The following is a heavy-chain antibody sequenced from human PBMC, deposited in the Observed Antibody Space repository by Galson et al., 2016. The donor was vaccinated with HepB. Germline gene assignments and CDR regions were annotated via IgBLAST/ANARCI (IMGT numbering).Heavy chain of an antibody. D-gene: IGHD5-18*01. V-gene: IGHV4-59*01. CDR3: ARAGPTKHTAIIK. CDR2: LYYTGSS. Sequence: ETLSLTCTVSGDSISGYYWSWIRQPPGKGLEWMGYLYYTGSSNFNRSLKGRVTIFVDTSKNQFSLNLSSVTAADTAVYYCARAGPTKHTAIIKWGQGTLVTVSS. CDR1: GDSISGYY. J-gene: IGHJ4*02.